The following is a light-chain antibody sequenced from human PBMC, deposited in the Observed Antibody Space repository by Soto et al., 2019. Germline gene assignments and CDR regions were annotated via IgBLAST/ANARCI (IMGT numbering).Light chain of an antibody. V-gene: IGLV2-14*01. Sequence: QSVLTQPASVSGSPGQSIPISCTGTSSDFGGYNYVSWYQQHPGKAPKLMIYDVSNRPSGVSNRFSGSKSGNTASLTISGLQAEDEADYYCSSYTSSSTVVFGGGTKVTVL. CDR1: SSDFGGYNY. CDR3: SSYTSSSTVV. J-gene: IGLJ2*01. CDR2: DVS.